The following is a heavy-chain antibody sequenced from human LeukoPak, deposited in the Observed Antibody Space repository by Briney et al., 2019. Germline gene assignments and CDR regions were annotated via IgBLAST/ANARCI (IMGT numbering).Heavy chain of an antibody. CDR3: ARDFRASVVGEFDY. CDR2: INPSGGGT. J-gene: IGHJ4*02. V-gene: IGHV1-46*01. Sequence: ASVNVSCTASGYTFTSYYMHWVRQAPGQGLGWMGIINPSGGGTNYAQKFQGRVTMTRDTSTSSVYMELSSLRSQDTAVYYCARDFRASVVGEFDYWGQGTLVTVSS. D-gene: IGHD3-10*01. CDR1: GYTFTSYY.